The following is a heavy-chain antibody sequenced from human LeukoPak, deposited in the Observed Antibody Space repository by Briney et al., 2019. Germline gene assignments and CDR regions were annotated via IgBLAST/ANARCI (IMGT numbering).Heavy chain of an antibody. CDR3: ARGVTARGFYYYMDI. CDR1: GYTFSEFE. CDR2: IHPDSGNT. Sequence: GASVKVSCQASGYTFSEFEIHWVRQATGQGLEWMGWIHPDSGNTGYAQKFQGRVTITRNTSISTAYMELSSLRSEDTAVYSCARGVTARGFYYYMDIWGNGTTVTISS. V-gene: IGHV1-8*03. D-gene: IGHD2-21*02. J-gene: IGHJ6*03.